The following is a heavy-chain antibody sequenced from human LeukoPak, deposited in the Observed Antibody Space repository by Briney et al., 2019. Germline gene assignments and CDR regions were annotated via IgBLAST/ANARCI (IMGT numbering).Heavy chain of an antibody. CDR3: AYRIAVAGTQFDY. D-gene: IGHD6-19*01. CDR1: GYTFTSYY. CDR2: INPSGGST. J-gene: IGHJ4*02. V-gene: IGHV1-46*01. Sequence: ASVKVSCKASGYTFTSYYMHWVRQTPGQGLEWMGKINPSGGSTSYAQKFQGRVTMTRDTSTSTVYMELRSLRSEDTAVYYCAYRIAVAGTQFDYWGQGTLVTVSS.